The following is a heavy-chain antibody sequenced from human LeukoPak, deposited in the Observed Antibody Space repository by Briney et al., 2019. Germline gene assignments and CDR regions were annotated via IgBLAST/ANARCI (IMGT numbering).Heavy chain of an antibody. CDR1: GGSISSSSYY. CDR3: ARHKWGGYCSGGSCYFV. D-gene: IGHD2-15*01. V-gene: IGHV4-39*01. J-gene: IGHJ6*02. CDR2: IYYSGST. Sequence: SGTLSLTCTVSGGSISSSSYYWGWIRQPPGKGLEWIGSIYYSGSTHYNPSLKSPVTISVDTSKNQFSLKLSSVTAADTAVYYCARHKWGGYCSGGSCYFVWGQGTTVTVSS.